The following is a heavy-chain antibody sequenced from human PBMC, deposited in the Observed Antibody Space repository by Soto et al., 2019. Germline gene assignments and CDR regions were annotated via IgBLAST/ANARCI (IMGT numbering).Heavy chain of an antibody. CDR3: VDSPWRGDKAWFDP. CDR1: GFSLTTSGVG. D-gene: IGHD2-21*01. Sequence: QITLKESGPARVKPTQTLTLTCTFSGFSLTTSGVGVGWIRQPPGKALEWLAVIYWDDDKRYSPPPQTRLTVTKDTSTNEVVLTTINKAPVDAAISYCVDSPWRGDKAWFDPWGPGTLVTVSS. CDR2: IYWDDDK. J-gene: IGHJ5*02. V-gene: IGHV2-5*02.